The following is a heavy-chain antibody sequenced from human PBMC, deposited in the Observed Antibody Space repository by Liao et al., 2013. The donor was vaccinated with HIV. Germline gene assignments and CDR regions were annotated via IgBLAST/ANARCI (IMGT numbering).Heavy chain of an antibody. J-gene: IGHJ4*02. CDR3: ATTLISLAGPFDY. CDR2: ISRSGST. D-gene: IGHD6-19*01. CDR1: GGSISYDY. V-gene: IGHV4-59*12. Sequence: QVQLQESGPGLVRPSETLSLTCSVSGGSISYDYWGWIRQPPGKGLEWIGYISRSGSTNNNPSLKSRVAMSVDLSKNQFSLGLRSVTAADTAVYYCATTLISLAGPFDYWGQGAPVTVSS.